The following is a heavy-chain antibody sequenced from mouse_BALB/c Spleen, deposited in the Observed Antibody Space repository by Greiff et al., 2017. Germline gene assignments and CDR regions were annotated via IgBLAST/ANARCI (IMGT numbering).Heavy chain of an antibody. Sequence: EVQVVESGGDLVKPGGSLKLSCAASGFTFSSYGMSWVRQTPDKRLEWVATISSGGSYTYYPDSVKGRFTISRDNAKNTLYLQMSSLKSEDTAMDYCARHGTTVVAFDYWGQGTTLTVSS. CDR2: ISSGGSYT. V-gene: IGHV5-6*01. CDR3: ARHGTTVVAFDY. J-gene: IGHJ2*01. D-gene: IGHD1-1*01. CDR1: GFTFSSYG.